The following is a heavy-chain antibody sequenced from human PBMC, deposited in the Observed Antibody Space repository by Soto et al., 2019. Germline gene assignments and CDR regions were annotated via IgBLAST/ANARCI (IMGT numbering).Heavy chain of an antibody. CDR2: IKSKADGETT. V-gene: IGHV3-15*01. J-gene: IGHJ1*01. Sequence: QGGSHRQSCSASRLTSSNDWVSWLRQAPGKGLEWVGRIKSKADGETTDYAAPVKGRFTISRDDSKNTLYLQMNSLKTEDTALYYCSTDSNETSFSGYGDDRDEHWG. CDR1: RLTSSNDW. D-gene: IGHD4-17*01. CDR3: STDSNETSFSGYGDDRDEH.